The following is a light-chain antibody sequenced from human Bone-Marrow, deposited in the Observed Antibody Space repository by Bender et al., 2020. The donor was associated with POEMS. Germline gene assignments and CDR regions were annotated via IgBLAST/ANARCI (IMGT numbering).Light chain of an antibody. CDR3: QSYDRIYQGVV. Sequence: NFMLTQPHSVSESPGKTVTISCTGSSGSIASNYVQWYQQRPGSAPTTVIYENDQRPSGVPDRFSGSIDSSSNSASLTISGLKTEDEADYYCQSYDRIYQGVVFGGGTKLTVL. CDR1: SGSIASNY. V-gene: IGLV6-57*02. CDR2: END. J-gene: IGLJ2*01.